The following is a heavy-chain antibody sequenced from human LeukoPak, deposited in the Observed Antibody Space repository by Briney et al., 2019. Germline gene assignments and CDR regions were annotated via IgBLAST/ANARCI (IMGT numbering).Heavy chain of an antibody. CDR3: ARDDYDSSGYYLYYFDY. CDR2: IIPILGTA. Sequence: SVKVSCKASGGTFSSYAISWVRQAPGQGLEWMGGIIPILGTANYAQKFQGRVTITADESTSTAYMELSSLRSEDTAVYYCARDDYDSSGYYLYYFDYWGQGTLVTVSS. J-gene: IGHJ4*02. CDR1: GGTFSSYA. D-gene: IGHD3-22*01. V-gene: IGHV1-69*13.